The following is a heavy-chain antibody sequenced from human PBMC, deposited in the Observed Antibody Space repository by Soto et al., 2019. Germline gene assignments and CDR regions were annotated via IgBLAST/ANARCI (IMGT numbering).Heavy chain of an antibody. CDR2: ILYSGTT. V-gene: IGHV4-30-4*02. CDR3: ARNGALGY. CDR1: GGDISSGDYY. D-gene: IGHD2-8*01. J-gene: IGHJ4*02. Sequence: SDTLSLTCTVSGGDISSGDYYWSWIRQPPGKGLEWIGYILYSGTTNYNPSLESRLTISVNTSNNQFSLTLTSVTAADTAVYSCARNGALGYWGRGTLVTVSS.